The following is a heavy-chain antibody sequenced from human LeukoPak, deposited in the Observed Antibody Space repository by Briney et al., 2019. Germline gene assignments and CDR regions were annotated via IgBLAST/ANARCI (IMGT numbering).Heavy chain of an antibody. CDR1: GFTVNTNH. CDR3: AREVYSYGIDY. D-gene: IGHD5-18*01. V-gene: IGHV3-48*01. J-gene: IGHJ4*02. CDR2: ISSSSSTI. Sequence: GGSLRLSCAASGFTVNTNHMHWVRQAPGKGLEWVSYISSSSSTIYYADSVKGRFTISRDNAKNSLYLQMNSLRAEDTAVYYCAREVYSYGIDYWGQGTLVTVSS.